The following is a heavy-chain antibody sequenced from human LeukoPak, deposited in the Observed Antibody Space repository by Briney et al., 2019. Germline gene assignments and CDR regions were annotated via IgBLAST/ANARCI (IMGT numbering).Heavy chain of an antibody. Sequence: PSETLSLTCTVSGGSMSSYYWSWIRQPPGKGLEWIGNIYHSGSTNYSPSLKSRVTISVDTSKNQFSLKLSSVTAADTAVYYCARSYSGIPYYFDYWGQGTLVTVSS. CDR2: IYHSGST. CDR1: GGSMSSYY. J-gene: IGHJ4*02. V-gene: IGHV4-59*01. CDR3: ARSYSGIPYYFDY. D-gene: IGHD1-26*01.